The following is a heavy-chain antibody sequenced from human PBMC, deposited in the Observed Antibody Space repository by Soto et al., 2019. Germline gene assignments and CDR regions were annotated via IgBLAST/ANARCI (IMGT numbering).Heavy chain of an antibody. V-gene: IGHV4-39*01. CDR1: GASINNFAYY. D-gene: IGHD3-10*01. CDR3: ARRERYYGSPGWFDP. CDR2: VYYNENT. J-gene: IGHJ5*01. Sequence: SETLSLTCSVSGASINNFAYYWGWIRQPPGKGLEWIGTVYYNENTYYNPSLKSRVAISVDTAKNQFSLNLRSVTAADTAIYFCARRERYYGSPGWFDPWGQGTLVTVS.